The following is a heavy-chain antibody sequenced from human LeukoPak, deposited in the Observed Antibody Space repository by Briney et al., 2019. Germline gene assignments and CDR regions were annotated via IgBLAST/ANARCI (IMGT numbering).Heavy chain of an antibody. CDR1: GFTVSSNY. D-gene: IGHD4-11*01. CDR2: IKQDGSEK. V-gene: IGHV3-7*01. CDR3: ARDNGVYSNYFFDY. Sequence: GGSLRLSCAASGFTVSSNYMSWVRQAPGKGLEWVANIKQDGSEKYYVDSVKGRFTISRDNAKNSLYLQMNSLRAEDTAVYYCARDNGVYSNYFFDYWGQGTLVTVSS. J-gene: IGHJ4*02.